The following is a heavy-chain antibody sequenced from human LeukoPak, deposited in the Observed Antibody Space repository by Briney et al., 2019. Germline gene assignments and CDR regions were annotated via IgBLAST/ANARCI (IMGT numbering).Heavy chain of an antibody. CDR1: GGSISSYY. CDR3: ARASRHYYGSGSNLTPWPAGMDV. CDR2: ISDSGST. Sequence: SSETLSLTCTVSGGSISSYYWTWIRQPPGKGLEWIGYISDSGSTKYNPSLKSQITISVDMSKNQFSLKLSSVTAADTAVYYCARASRHYYGSGSNLTPWPAGMDVWGQGTTVTVSS. D-gene: IGHD3-10*01. J-gene: IGHJ6*02. V-gene: IGHV4-59*01.